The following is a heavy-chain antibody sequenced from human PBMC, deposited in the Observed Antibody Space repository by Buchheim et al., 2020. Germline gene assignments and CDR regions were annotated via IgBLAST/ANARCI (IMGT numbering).Heavy chain of an antibody. V-gene: IGHV3-30*18. CDR2: ISYDGSNK. CDR3: AKDRLTDYYYYYMDV. Sequence: QVQLVESGGGVVQPGRSLRLSCAASGFTFSSYGMHWVRQAPGKGLEWVAVISYDGSNKYYADSVKGRFTISRDNSKNTLYLQMNNLRAEDTAVYYCAKDRLTDYYYYYMDVWGKGTT. CDR1: GFTFSSYG. J-gene: IGHJ6*03. D-gene: IGHD6-6*01.